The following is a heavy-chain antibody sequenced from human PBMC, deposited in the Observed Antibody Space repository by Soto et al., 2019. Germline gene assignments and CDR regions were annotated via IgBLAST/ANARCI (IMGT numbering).Heavy chain of an antibody. D-gene: IGHD6-6*01. CDR3: ARDGFGRQLVPGAYNWFDP. CDR1: GFTFSSYS. CDR2: ISSSSSTI. Sequence: GGSLRLSCAASGFTFSSYSMNWVRQAPGKGLEWVSYISSSSSTIYYADSVKGRFTISRYNAKNSLYLQMNSLRAEDTAVYYCARDGFGRQLVPGAYNWFDPWGQGTLVTVSS. V-gene: IGHV3-48*01. J-gene: IGHJ5*02.